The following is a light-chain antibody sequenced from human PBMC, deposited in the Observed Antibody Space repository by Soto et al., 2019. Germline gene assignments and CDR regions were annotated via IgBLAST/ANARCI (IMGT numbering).Light chain of an antibody. CDR1: QSVSSN. CDR2: GAS. Sequence: FVVTQSPDTLSLSPGETATLSCRASQSVSSNLAWYQQKPGQAPRLLIYGASTRATGIPARFSGSGSGTEFTLTISSLQSEDFAVYYCQQYNNWPPSWTFGQGTKVDIK. CDR3: QQYNNWPPSWT. J-gene: IGKJ1*01. V-gene: IGKV3-15*01.